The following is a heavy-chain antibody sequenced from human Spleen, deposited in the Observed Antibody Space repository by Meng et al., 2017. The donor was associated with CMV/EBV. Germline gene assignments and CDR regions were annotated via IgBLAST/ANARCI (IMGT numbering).Heavy chain of an antibody. D-gene: IGHD3-16*01. CDR3: ARGGSGYYYYDMDV. V-gene: IGHV1-2*02. CDR1: GYTFTGHY. Sequence: ASVKVSCKASGYTFTGHYMHWVRQAPGQGLEWMGWINPISGGTNFAQKFQGRVTMTRDTSISTAYMELRRLRSDDTAVYYCARGGSGYYYYDMDVWGQGTTVTVSS. J-gene: IGHJ6*02. CDR2: INPISGGT.